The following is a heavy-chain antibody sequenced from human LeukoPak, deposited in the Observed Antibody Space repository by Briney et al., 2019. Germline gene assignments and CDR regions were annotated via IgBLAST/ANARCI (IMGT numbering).Heavy chain of an antibody. D-gene: IGHD6-19*01. Sequence: ASVKVSCKASGYTFTSYSITWVRQAPGQGLEWMAWISAYNGNTNSAQKLQGRVTMTTDTSTSTVYMELRSLRSDDSAVYYCARVWVAGTYYYYYGMDVWGQGTTVTVSS. V-gene: IGHV1-18*01. CDR2: ISAYNGNT. CDR3: ARVWVAGTYYYYYGMDV. J-gene: IGHJ6*02. CDR1: GYTFTSYS.